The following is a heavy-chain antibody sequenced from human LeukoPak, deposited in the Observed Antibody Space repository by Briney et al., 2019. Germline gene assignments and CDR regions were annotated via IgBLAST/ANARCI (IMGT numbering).Heavy chain of an antibody. V-gene: IGHV3-20*04. Sequence: RPGGSLRLSRAASGFTFDDYGMSWVRQAPGKWLEWVSGINWNGGSTGYADSVKGRFTISRDNAKNSLYLQMNSLRAEDTAVYYCARDWVAAAFDYWGQGTLVTVSS. CDR3: ARDWVAAAFDY. CDR2: INWNGGST. CDR1: GFTFDDYG. J-gene: IGHJ4*02. D-gene: IGHD2-15*01.